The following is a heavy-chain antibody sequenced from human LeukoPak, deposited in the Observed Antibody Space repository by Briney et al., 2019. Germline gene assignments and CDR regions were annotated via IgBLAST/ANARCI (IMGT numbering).Heavy chain of an antibody. Sequence: GASVKVSCKASGYTFTSYYMHWVRQAPGQGLEWMGIINPSGGSTSYAQKFQGRVTMTRDTSTSTVYVELSSLRSEDTAVYYCARGRIAAAGTDLNWFDPWGQGTLVTVSS. J-gene: IGHJ5*02. V-gene: IGHV1-46*01. CDR2: INPSGGST. CDR3: ARGRIAAAGTDLNWFDP. CDR1: GYTFTSYY. D-gene: IGHD6-13*01.